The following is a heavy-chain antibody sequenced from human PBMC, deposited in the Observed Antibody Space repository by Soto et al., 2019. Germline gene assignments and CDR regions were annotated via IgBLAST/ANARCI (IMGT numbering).Heavy chain of an antibody. Sequence: LRLSCSASGFTLSSYSMNWVRQASGKGLEWVASISSSSTHIYYADSVKGRFTISRDNARNSLYLQMNSLRAEDTAVYYCVRERGLSSFYGMDVWGQGTTVTVSS. D-gene: IGHD2-21*02. CDR3: VRERGLSSFYGMDV. V-gene: IGHV3-21*01. J-gene: IGHJ6*02. CDR2: ISSSSTHI. CDR1: GFTLSSYS.